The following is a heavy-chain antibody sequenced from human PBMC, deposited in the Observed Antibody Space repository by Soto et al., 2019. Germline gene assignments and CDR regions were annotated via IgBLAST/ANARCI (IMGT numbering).Heavy chain of an antibody. V-gene: IGHV3-30*18. CDR2: ISYDGSNK. D-gene: IGHD3-10*01. J-gene: IGHJ6*02. Sequence: VAVISYDGSNKYYADSVKGRFTISRDNSKNTLYLQMNSLRAEDTAVYYCAKDTPLWFGELLVNYGMDVWGQGTTVTVSS. CDR3: AKDTPLWFGELLVNYGMDV.